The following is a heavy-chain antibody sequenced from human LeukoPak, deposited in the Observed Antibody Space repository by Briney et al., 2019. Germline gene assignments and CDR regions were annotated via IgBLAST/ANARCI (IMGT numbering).Heavy chain of an antibody. Sequence: PGGSLRLSCAASGFTFAVNWVRQAPGTGLEWVSSISSSSSYIYYADSVKGRFTISRDNAKNSLYLQMNSLRAEDTAVYYCASLPSGWSFWSGYFSTDYGMDVWGQGTTVTVSS. V-gene: IGHV3-21*01. CDR1: GFTFA. D-gene: IGHD3-3*01. CDR2: ISSSSSYI. J-gene: IGHJ6*02. CDR3: ASLPSGWSFWSGYFSTDYGMDV.